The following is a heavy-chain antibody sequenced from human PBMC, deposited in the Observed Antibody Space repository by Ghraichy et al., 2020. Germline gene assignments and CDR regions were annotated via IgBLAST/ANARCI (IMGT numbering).Heavy chain of an antibody. Sequence: GESLNISCAASGFTFSSYAMSWVRQAPGKGLEWVSAISGSGGSTYYADSVKGRFTISRDNSKNTLYLQMNSLRAEDTAVYYCAKDRATVTPGRAFDIWGQGPMVTVSS. D-gene: IGHD4-17*01. CDR1: GFTFSSYA. J-gene: IGHJ3*02. CDR3: AKDRATVTPGRAFDI. V-gene: IGHV3-23*01. CDR2: ISGSGGST.